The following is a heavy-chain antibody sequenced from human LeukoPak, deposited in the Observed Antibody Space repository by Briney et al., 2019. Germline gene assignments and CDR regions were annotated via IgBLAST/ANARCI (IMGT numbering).Heavy chain of an antibody. V-gene: IGHV1-58*01. CDR1: GFTFTSRSA. CDR2: IVVGSDNT. J-gene: IGHJ5*01. CDR3: AAPYSSTWFDS. Sequence: SVKVSFKASGFTFTSRSAVQWVRQARGQRLEWIGWIVVGSDNTNYAQKFQERVIITRDMSASTAYMELSSLRSEDTAVYYCAAPYSSTWFDSWGQGTLVTVSS. D-gene: IGHD6-13*01.